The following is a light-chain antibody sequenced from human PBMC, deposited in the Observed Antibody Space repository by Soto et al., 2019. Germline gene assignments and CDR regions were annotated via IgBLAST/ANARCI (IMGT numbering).Light chain of an antibody. V-gene: IGKV3-20*01. CDR3: QQYGNSPET. CDR2: GAS. Sequence: EIVLTQSPGTLSLTPGERATLSCRASQNIRSNYLAWYQQKPGQAPRLLIFGASSRATGIPDTLTGSGSGTDFALTISRLESEDSAVYYCQQYGNSPETFGQGTKLEIK. CDR1: QNIRSNY. J-gene: IGKJ2*01.